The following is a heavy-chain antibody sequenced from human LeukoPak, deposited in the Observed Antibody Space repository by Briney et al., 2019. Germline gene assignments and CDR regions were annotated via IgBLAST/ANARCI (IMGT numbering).Heavy chain of an antibody. V-gene: IGHV4-39*07. D-gene: IGHD6-13*01. CDR3: ARWRSVAAAGTSYYYYGMDV. CDR2: INHSGST. J-gene: IGHJ6*02. Sequence: PSETLSLTCTVSGGSISSSSYYWSWIRQPPGKGLEWIGEINHSGSTNYNSSLKSRVTISVDTSKNQFSLKLSSVTAADTAVYYCARWRSVAAAGTSYYYYGMDVWGQGTTVTVSS. CDR1: GGSISSSSYY.